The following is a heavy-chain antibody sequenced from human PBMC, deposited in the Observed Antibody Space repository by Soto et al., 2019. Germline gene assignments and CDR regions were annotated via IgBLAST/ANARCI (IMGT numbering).Heavy chain of an antibody. J-gene: IGHJ3*02. V-gene: IGHV4-30-4*01. D-gene: IGHD4-4*01. CDR3: AREPLTTAGYNAFDI. CDR1: GGSISSGDYY. Sequence: SVTLSLTCTVSGGSISSGDYYWSWIRQPPGKGLEWIGYIYYSGSTYYNPSLKSRVTISVDTSKNQFSLKLSSVTAADTAVYYCAREPLTTAGYNAFDIWGQGTMVTVSS. CDR2: IYYSGST.